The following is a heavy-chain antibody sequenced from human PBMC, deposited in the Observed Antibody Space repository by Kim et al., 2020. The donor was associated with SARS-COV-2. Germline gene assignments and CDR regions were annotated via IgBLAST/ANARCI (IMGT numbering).Heavy chain of an antibody. V-gene: IGHV1-46*01. Sequence: TGYAQKFQGRGTMNRDTSTSTVYMELSSRRSEDTAVYYCARGYSKYWFDPWGQGTLVTVSS. CDR2: T. CDR3: ARGYSKYWFDP. D-gene: IGHD4-4*01. J-gene: IGHJ5*02.